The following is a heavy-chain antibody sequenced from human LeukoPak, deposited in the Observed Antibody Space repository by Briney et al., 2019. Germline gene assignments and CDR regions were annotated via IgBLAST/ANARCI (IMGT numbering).Heavy chain of an antibody. CDR2: IIPIFGTA. Sequence: ASVKVSCKASGGTFSNYAISWVRQAPGQGLEWMGGIIPIFGTANYAQKFQGRVTITADESTSTAYMELSSLRSEDTAVYYCARGERITMVRGALDYWGQGTLVTVSS. D-gene: IGHD3-10*01. CDR3: ARGERITMVRGALDY. V-gene: IGHV1-69*01. J-gene: IGHJ4*02. CDR1: GGTFSNYA.